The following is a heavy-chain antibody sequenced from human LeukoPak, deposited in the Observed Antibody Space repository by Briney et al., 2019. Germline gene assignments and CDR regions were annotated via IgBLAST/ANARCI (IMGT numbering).Heavy chain of an antibody. V-gene: IGHV3-21*01. Sequence: GGSLRLSCAASGFTFSSYSMNWVRQAPGKGLEWVSSISSSSSYIYYADSVKGRFTISRDNAKNSLYLQMNSLRAEDAAVYYCARDHSSGWYYFDYWGQGTLVTVSS. CDR1: GFTFSSYS. CDR2: ISSSSSYI. D-gene: IGHD6-19*01. CDR3: ARDHSSGWYYFDY. J-gene: IGHJ4*02.